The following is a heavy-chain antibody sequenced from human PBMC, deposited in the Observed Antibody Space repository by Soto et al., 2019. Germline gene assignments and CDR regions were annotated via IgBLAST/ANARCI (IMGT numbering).Heavy chain of an antibody. V-gene: IGHV3-33*01. CDR3: VRDRASTTLDF. Sequence: QVQLVESGGGVVQPGRSLRLSCAASRFTFSNHGMHWVRQAPGKGLEWVAVIWYDGSDKYYADCVKGRFTISRDNSKNTLYLQMNSLRAEDTALYYCVRDRASTTLDFWGQGTLVIVSS. J-gene: IGHJ4*02. CDR2: IWYDGSDK. CDR1: RFTFSNHG. D-gene: IGHD3-10*01.